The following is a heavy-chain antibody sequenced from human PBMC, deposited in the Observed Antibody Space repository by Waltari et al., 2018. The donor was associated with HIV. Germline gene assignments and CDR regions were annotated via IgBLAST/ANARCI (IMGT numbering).Heavy chain of an antibody. CDR1: GSTFTSYA. Sequence: QVQLVQSGAEVKKPGASVKVSCKASGSTFTSYALNWVRQATGQGLEWMGWMNPNSGNTGYAQKFQGRVTMTRNTSISTAYMELSSLRSEDTAVYYCARAPDRYNWNYYYYYGMDVWGQGTTVTVSS. J-gene: IGHJ6*02. CDR3: ARAPDRYNWNYYYYYGMDV. V-gene: IGHV1-8*01. CDR2: MNPNSGNT. D-gene: IGHD1-20*01.